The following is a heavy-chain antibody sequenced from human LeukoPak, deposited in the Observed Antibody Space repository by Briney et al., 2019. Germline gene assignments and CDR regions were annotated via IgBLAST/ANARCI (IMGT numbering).Heavy chain of an antibody. Sequence: PSETLSLTCTVSGGSISSSSYFWDWLRQPPGKVLEWIGTIYYSGSTYYNPSLKSRVTISVDTSKDQFSLKLTSVTAADTAVYYCARRPLRKAGATSGNDYWGQGTLVTVSS. CDR1: GGSISSSSYF. J-gene: IGHJ4*02. CDR3: ARRPLRKAGATSGNDY. V-gene: IGHV4-39*01. D-gene: IGHD1-26*01. CDR2: IYYSGST.